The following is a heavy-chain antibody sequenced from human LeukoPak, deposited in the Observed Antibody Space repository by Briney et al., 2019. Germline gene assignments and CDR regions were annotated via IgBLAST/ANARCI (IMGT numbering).Heavy chain of an antibody. D-gene: IGHD3-22*01. V-gene: IGHV4-39*07. CDR2: IYYSGST. CDR3: ARVFGGEITMIVVEPYYFDY. CDR1: GGSISSSSYY. J-gene: IGHJ4*01. Sequence: PSETLSLTCTVSGGSISSSSYYWGWIRQPPGKGLEWIGSIYYSGSTYYNPSLKSRVTISVDTSKNQFSLKLSSVTAADTAVYYCARVFGGEITMIVVEPYYFDYWGQEPWSPSPQ.